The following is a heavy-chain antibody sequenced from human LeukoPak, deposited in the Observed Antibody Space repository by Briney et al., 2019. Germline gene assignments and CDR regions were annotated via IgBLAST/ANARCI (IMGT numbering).Heavy chain of an antibody. CDR3: ATEVITMVRGVSAIGY. CDR2: IIPIFGTA. Sequence: SVKVSCKASGGTFSSYAISWVRQAPGQGLEWMGGIIPIFGTANYAQKFQGRVTMTEDTSTDTAYMELSSLRSEDTAAYYCATEVITMVRGVSAIGYWGQGTLVTVSS. V-gene: IGHV1-69*06. J-gene: IGHJ4*02. D-gene: IGHD3-10*01. CDR1: GGTFSSYA.